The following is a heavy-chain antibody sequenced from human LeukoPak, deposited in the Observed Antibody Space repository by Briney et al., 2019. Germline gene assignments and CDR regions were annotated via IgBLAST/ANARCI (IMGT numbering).Heavy chain of an antibody. J-gene: IGHJ1*01. CDR3: ARGRRYYDSSGCHFQH. CDR2: INSDGSST. CDR1: GFTFSSYW. V-gene: IGHV3-74*01. D-gene: IGHD3-22*01. Sequence: GGSLRLSCAASGFTFSSYWMHWVRQAPGKGLVWVSRINSDGSSTSYADSVKGRFTISRDNAKNTLYLQMNSLRAADTAVYYCARGRRYYDSSGCHFQHWGQGTLVTVSS.